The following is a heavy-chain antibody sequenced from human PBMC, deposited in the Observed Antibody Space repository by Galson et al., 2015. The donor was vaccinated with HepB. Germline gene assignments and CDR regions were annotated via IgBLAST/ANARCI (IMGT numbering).Heavy chain of an antibody. J-gene: IGHJ4*02. D-gene: IGHD1-1*01. CDR3: AKGEGDWNGLWGYFDY. Sequence: SLRLSCAASGFTFDDYTMHWVRQAPGKGLEWVSLISWDGGSTYYADSVKGRFTISRDNSKNSLYLQMNSLRTEDTALYYCAKGEGDWNGLWGYFDYWGQGTLVTVSS. CDR1: GFTFDDYT. CDR2: ISWDGGST. V-gene: IGHV3-43*01.